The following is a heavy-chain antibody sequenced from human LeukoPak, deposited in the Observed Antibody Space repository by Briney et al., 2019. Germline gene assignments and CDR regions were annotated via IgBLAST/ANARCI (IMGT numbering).Heavy chain of an antibody. D-gene: IGHD6-13*01. Sequence: XXPPGXGXXXVGYIYYSGSTNYNPSLKRRVTISVDTSKNQFSLKLSSVTAADTAVYYCARTIAAAGSNYYYGMDVWGQGTTVTVSS. J-gene: IGHJ6*02. CDR3: ARTIAAAGSNYYYGMDV. V-gene: IGHV4-59*01. CDR2: IYYSGST.